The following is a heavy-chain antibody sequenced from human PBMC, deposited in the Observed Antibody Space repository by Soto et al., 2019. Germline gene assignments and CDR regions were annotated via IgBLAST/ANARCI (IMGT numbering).Heavy chain of an antibody. CDR3: ARISSGWYEESFDY. Sequence: PGGSLRLSCAASGFIFSGYYMTWIRQAPGKGLEWVSYISGSGSHIYYADSVKGRFTISRDNAKNSLYLQLNSLRVEDTAVYYCARISSGWYEESFDYWGQGTLVTVSS. CDR2: ISGSGSHI. J-gene: IGHJ4*02. CDR1: GFIFSGYY. V-gene: IGHV3-11*01. D-gene: IGHD6-19*01.